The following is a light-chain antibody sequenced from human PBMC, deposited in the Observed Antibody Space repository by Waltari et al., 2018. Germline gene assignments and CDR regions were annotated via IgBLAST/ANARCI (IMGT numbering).Light chain of an antibody. CDR1: EDITNY. J-gene: IGKJ1*01. V-gene: IGKV1-16*01. Sequence: DIQMTQSPSSLSASVGDTVTFTCRASEDITNYLAWFQQKPGKAPTSLIFGASSLQSGVPSRFSGGGSERDFTLTISNLQAEDVAVYYCQQYYSIGGTFGQGTRVDIK. CDR2: GAS. CDR3: QQYYSIGGT.